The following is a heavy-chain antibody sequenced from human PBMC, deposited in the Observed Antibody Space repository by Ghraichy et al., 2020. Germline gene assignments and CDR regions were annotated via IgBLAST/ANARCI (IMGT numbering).Heavy chain of an antibody. J-gene: IGHJ2*01. V-gene: IGHV3-48*04. Sequence: GALRLSCAASGFTFSSYSMNWVRQAPGKGLEWVSYISSSSSTIYYADSVKGRFTISRDNAKNSLYLQMNSLRAEDTAVYYCARVRRYFDLWDRGTLVTVSS. CDR2: ISSSSSTI. CDR1: GFTFSSYS. CDR3: ARVRRYFDL.